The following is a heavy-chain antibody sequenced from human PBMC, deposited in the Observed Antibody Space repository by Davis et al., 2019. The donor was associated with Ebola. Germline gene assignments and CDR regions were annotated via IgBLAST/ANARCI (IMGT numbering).Heavy chain of an antibody. V-gene: IGHV1-18*01. CDR2: ISAYNGNT. CDR3: ARGYGPKCRGGTCVNDS. J-gene: IGHJ4*02. CDR1: GYTFTSYG. D-gene: IGHD2-15*01. Sequence: AASVKVSCKASGYTFTSYGISWVRQAPGQGLEWMGWISAYNGNTNYAQKLKGRVTMTRDPSISTAYMELNSLRVDDTAVYYCARGYGPKCRGGTCVNDSWGQGTLVTVSS.